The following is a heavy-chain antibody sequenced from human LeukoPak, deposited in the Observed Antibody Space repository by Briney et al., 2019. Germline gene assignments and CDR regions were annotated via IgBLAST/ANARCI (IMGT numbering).Heavy chain of an antibody. CDR1: GYTFTGYY. CDR2: INPNSGGT. J-gene: IGHJ4*02. D-gene: IGHD7-27*01. Sequence: ASVKVSCKASGYTFTGYYMHWVRHAPGQGLEWMGLINPNSGGTNYSQKFQGRVTMTRDTSISTAYMELSRLRSDDTAVYYWARDPGELYYFDYWGQGTLVTVSS. CDR3: ARDPGELYYFDY. V-gene: IGHV1-2*02.